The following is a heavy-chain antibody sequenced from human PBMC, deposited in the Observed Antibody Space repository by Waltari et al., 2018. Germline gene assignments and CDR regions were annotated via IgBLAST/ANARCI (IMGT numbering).Heavy chain of an antibody. V-gene: IGHV4-38-2*02. CDR2: IYHSGST. CDR3: AKYSGYDFDY. D-gene: IGHD5-12*01. CDR1: GYSISSGYY. Sequence: QVQLQESGPGLVKPSETLSLTCTVSGYSISSGYYWGWIRQPPGNGLEWIGSIYHSGSTYYNPSLKSRVTISVDTSKNQFSLKLSSMTAADTAVYYCAKYSGYDFDYWGQGTLVTVSS. J-gene: IGHJ4*02.